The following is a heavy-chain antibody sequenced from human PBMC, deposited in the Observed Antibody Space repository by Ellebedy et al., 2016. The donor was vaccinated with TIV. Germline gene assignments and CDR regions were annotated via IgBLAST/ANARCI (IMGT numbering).Heavy chain of an antibody. Sequence: PGGSLRLSCAASGFTFSNYAMSWLRQAPGKRLEWVSSFSGSVKTTYTADSVKGRFIASRDSSRNTLYLQMNSLRAEDTALYYCAKATLGTCSGAKCYYFDYWGRGTPVTVSS. CDR1: GFTFSNYA. D-gene: IGHD2-15*01. CDR3: AKATLGTCSGAKCYYFDY. J-gene: IGHJ4*02. CDR2: FSGSVKTT. V-gene: IGHV3-23*01.